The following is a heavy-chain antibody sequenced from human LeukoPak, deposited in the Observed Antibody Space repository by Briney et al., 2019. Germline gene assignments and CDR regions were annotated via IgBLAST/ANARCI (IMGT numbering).Heavy chain of an antibody. CDR2: INPNSGGT. J-gene: IGHJ4*02. Sequence: ASVKVSCKASGYTSTGHYMHWVRQAPGQGLEWMGWINPNSGGTNYAQKFQGRVTMTRDTSISTAYMELSRLRSDDTAVYYCARDYFRLRLGELSLYYWGQGTLVTVSS. CDR3: ARDYFRLRLGELSLYY. D-gene: IGHD3-16*02. CDR1: GYTSTGHY. V-gene: IGHV1-2*02.